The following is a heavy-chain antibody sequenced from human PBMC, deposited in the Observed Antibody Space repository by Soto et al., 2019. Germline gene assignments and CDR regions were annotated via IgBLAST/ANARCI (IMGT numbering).Heavy chain of an antibody. V-gene: IGHV1-18*01. CDR1: GYIFTSYG. CDR3: ARGGQWPPTRHFDP. CDR2: ISAYNGNT. Sequence: GASVKVSCKTSGYIFTSYGISWVRQAPGQGLEWMGWISAYNGNTNYAQELQGRVTMTTDTSTSTAYMELRSLRSDDTAVYYCARGGQWPPTRHFDPWGQGPLVTVSS. D-gene: IGHD6-19*01. J-gene: IGHJ5*02.